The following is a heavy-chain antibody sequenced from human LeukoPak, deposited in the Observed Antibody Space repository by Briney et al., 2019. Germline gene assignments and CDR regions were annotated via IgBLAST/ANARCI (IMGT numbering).Heavy chain of an antibody. V-gene: IGHV4-39*01. D-gene: IGHD5-18*01. CDR1: GGSVSSWAYY. CDR3: ARHRTAMVADAFDI. J-gene: IGHJ3*02. Sequence: PSETLSLTCTVSGGSVSSWAYYWGWIRQPPGKGLERIGSIYYSGTTYYNPSLKSRVTISVDTSKNQFSLKLSSVTAADTAVYYCARHRTAMVADAFDIWGQGTMVTVSS. CDR2: IYYSGTT.